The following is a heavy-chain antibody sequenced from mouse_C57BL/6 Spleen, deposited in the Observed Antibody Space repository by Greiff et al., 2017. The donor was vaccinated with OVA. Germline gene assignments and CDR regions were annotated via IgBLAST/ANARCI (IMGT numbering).Heavy chain of an antibody. V-gene: IGHV1-69*01. CDR2: IDPSDSYT. Sequence: QVQLQQPGAELVMPGASVKLSCKASGYTFTSYWMHWVKQRPGQGLEWIGEIDPSDSYTNYNQKFKGKSTLTVDKSSSTAYMQLSSLTSKDSAVYYCARRWGLNDGYYLYFDYWGQGTTLTVSS. CDR3: ARRWGLNDGYYLYFDY. D-gene: IGHD2-3*01. CDR1: GYTFTSYW. J-gene: IGHJ2*01.